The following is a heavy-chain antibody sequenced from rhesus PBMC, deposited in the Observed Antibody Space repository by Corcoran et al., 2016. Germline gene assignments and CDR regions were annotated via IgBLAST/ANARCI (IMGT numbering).Heavy chain of an antibody. Sequence: QVQLQESGPGLVKPSETLSLTCAVSGGSIRCSNWWSWIRQPPGKGLEWIGYISGSSSSPYYNPPLNSRLTISTDTSKNQFSLKLSAVTAADTALYYCARDSSRWELQRGFDYWGQGVLVTVSS. V-gene: IGHV4-65*01. CDR1: GGSIRCSNW. J-gene: IGHJ4*01. CDR3: ARDSSRWELQRGFDY. D-gene: IGHD1-44*02. CDR2: ISGSSSSP.